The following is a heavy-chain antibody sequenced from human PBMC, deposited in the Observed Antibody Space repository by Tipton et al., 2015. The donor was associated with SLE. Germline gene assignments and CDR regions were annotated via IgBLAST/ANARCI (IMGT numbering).Heavy chain of an antibody. J-gene: IGHJ6*02. CDR2: IYYSGST. V-gene: IGHV4-59*11. Sequence: TLSLTCTVSGGSISSHDWSWIRQPPGRGLEWIGSIYYSGSTYYNPSLKSRVTISVDTSKNQFSLKLSSVTAADTAVYYCARGVVGAMDGYYYGMDVWGQGTTVTVSS. CDR3: ARGVVGAMDGYYYGMDV. CDR1: GGSISSHD. D-gene: IGHD1-26*01.